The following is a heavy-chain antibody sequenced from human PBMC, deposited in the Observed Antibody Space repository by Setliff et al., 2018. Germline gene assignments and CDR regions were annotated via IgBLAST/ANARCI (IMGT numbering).Heavy chain of an antibody. Sequence: PGESLKISCKGSGFSFTDFWIGWVRQMPGKGLEWMGWINTGNGNTTYSQRFQGRVTFTRDTSASTTYMEVSSLRSEDTAVYYCATEGVAISDYHYYYYMDVWGKGTTVTVSS. D-gene: IGHD3-16*01. V-gene: IGHV1-3*04. J-gene: IGHJ6*03. CDR3: ATEGVAISDYHYYYYMDV. CDR2: INTGNGNT. CDR1: GFSFTDFW.